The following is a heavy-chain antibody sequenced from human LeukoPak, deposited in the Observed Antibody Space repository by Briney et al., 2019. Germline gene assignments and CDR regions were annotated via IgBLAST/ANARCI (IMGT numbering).Heavy chain of an antibody. CDR2: INPNSGGT. CDR1: GYTFTGYY. Sequence: ASVKVSCKASGYTFTGYYMHWVRQAPGQGLEWMGRINPNSGGTSYAQKFQGRVTMTRDTSISTAYMELSRLRSDDTAVYYCARDENYYDSSAPPIYWGQGTLVTVSS. CDR3: ARDENYYDSSAPPIY. V-gene: IGHV1-2*06. J-gene: IGHJ4*02. D-gene: IGHD3-22*01.